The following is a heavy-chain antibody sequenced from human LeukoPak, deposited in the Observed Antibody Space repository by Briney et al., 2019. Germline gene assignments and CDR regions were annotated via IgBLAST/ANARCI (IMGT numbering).Heavy chain of an antibody. J-gene: IGHJ4*02. CDR1: GGSISSGGYY. CDR2: IYYSGST. CDR3: ARDRKFDY. Sequence: SETLSLTCTVSGGSISSGGYYWSWVRQHPGKGLEWIGYIYYSGSTYYNPSLKSRVTISVNTSKNQFSLKLSSVTAADTAVYYCARDRKFDYWGQGTLVTVSS. V-gene: IGHV4-31*03.